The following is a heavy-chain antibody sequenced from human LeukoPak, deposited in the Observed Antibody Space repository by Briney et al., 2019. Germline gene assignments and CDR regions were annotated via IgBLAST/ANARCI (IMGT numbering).Heavy chain of an antibody. CDR1: GGSISSNNYY. CDR3: ARSSGHYDSSGYYHGFFDY. J-gene: IGHJ4*02. CDR2: IYSSGST. Sequence: SETLSLTCTVSGGSISSNNYYWDWIRQPPGKGLEWIGSIYSSGSTYYKPSLKSRVSISVDTSKNQFSLKLSSVTAADTAVYYCARSSGHYDSSGYYHGFFDYWGQGTLVTVSS. V-gene: IGHV4-39*07. D-gene: IGHD3-22*01.